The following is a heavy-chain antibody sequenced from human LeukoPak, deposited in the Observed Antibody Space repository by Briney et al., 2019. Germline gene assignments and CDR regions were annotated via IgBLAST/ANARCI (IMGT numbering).Heavy chain of an antibody. CDR1: GYTFTSYG. J-gene: IGHJ6*03. V-gene: IGHV1-8*03. Sequence: ASVKVSCKASGYTFTSYGINWVRQATGQGLEWMGWMNPNSGNTGYAQKFQGRVTITRNTSISTAYMELSSLRSEDTAVCYCARGYSYYDSSGYYVYYMDVWGKGTTVTVSS. D-gene: IGHD3-22*01. CDR2: MNPNSGNT. CDR3: ARGYSYYDSSGYYVYYMDV.